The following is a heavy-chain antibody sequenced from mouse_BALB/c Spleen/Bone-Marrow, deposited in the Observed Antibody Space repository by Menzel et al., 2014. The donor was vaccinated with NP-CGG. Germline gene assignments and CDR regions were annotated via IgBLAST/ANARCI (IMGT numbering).Heavy chain of an antibody. Sequence: EVQLQQSGGGLVQPGGSRKLSCAASGFTFSSFGMHWVRQAPEKGLEWVAYISSGSSTIYYADTVKGRFTISRDNPKNTLFLQMTSLRSEDTAMYYCARWTVVAPYYAMDYWGQGTSVTVSS. V-gene: IGHV5-17*02. CDR3: ARWTVVAPYYAMDY. CDR1: GFTFSSFG. D-gene: IGHD1-1*01. CDR2: ISSGSSTI. J-gene: IGHJ4*01.